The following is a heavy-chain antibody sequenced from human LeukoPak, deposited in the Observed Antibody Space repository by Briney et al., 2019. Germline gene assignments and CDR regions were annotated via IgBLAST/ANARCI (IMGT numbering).Heavy chain of an antibody. CDR2: IKQDGSEK. Sequence: PGGSLRLSCAASGFTFTNYWMSWVRQAPGKGLEWVANIKQDGSEKYYVDSVKGRFTNSRDNAKNSLYLQMSSLRAEDTALYYCATLPYCSSTSCYDYWGQGTLVTVSS. CDR1: GFTFTNYW. D-gene: IGHD2-2*01. J-gene: IGHJ4*02. CDR3: ATLPYCSSTSCYDY. V-gene: IGHV3-7*01.